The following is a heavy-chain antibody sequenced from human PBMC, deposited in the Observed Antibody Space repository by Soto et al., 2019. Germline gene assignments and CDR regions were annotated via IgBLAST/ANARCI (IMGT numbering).Heavy chain of an antibody. CDR3: ARGRTYYDFWSGYYKSYYYYYGMDV. J-gene: IGHJ6*02. CDR2: INHSGST. Sequence: PSETLSLTCAVYGGSFSGYYWSWIRHPPGKGLEWIGEINHSGSTNYNPSLKSRVTISVDTSKNQFSLKLSSVTAADTAVYYCARGRTYYDFWSGYYKSYYYYYGMDVWGQGTTVTVSS. V-gene: IGHV4-34*01. CDR1: GGSFSGYY. D-gene: IGHD3-3*01.